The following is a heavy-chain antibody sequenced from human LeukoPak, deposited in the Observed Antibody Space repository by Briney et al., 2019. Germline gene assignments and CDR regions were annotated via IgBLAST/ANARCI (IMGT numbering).Heavy chain of an antibody. CDR1: GGSISSSSYY. V-gene: IGHV4-39*01. D-gene: IGHD3-3*01. J-gene: IGHJ4*02. Sequence: PSETLSFTCTVSGGSISSSSYYWGWIRQPPGKGLEWIGSIYYSGSTYYNPSLKSRVTISVDTSKNQFSLKLSSVTAADTAVYYCASSYYDFWSGHYYFDYWGQGTLVTVSS. CDR3: ASSYYDFWSGHYYFDY. CDR2: IYYSGST.